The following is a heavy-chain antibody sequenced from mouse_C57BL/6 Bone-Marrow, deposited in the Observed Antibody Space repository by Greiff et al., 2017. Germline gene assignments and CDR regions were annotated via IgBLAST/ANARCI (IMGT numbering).Heavy chain of an antibody. D-gene: IGHD2-5*01. CDR3: TPSHYSSFGGFAD. Sequence: EVQLLESGAELVRPGASVKLSCTASGFNIKDDYMHWVKQRPEQGLEWIGRIDPENGDTEYASKFQGKATITADTSSNTAYLQLSSLTSEDTAVYCCTPSHYSSFGGFADWGTGTMVTVSA. V-gene: IGHV14-4*01. CDR2: IDPENGDT. J-gene: IGHJ3*01. CDR1: GFNIKDDY.